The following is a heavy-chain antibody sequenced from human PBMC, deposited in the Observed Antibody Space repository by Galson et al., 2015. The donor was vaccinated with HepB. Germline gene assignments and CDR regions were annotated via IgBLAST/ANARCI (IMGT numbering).Heavy chain of an antibody. CDR2: ISSSSSYI. CDR3: ATDIVVVPAATPFDY. CDR1: GFTFSSYW. J-gene: IGHJ4*02. Sequence: SLRLSCAASGFTFSSYWMSWVRQAPGKGLEWVSSISSSSSYIHYADSVKGRFTISRDNAKNSLYLQMNSLRAEDTAVYYCATDIVVVPAATPFDYWGQGTLVTVSS. D-gene: IGHD2-2*01. V-gene: IGHV3-21*01.